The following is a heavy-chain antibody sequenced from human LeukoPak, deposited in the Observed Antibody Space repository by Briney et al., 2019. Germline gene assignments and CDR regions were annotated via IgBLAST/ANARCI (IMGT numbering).Heavy chain of an antibody. Sequence: GGSLRLSCAASGFTFDDYGMSWVRQAPGKGLEWVSGINWNGVSTGYADSMKGRFTISRDNAKKSLFLQMNSLRAEDTAVYYCARATTYDILTGYSDYWGQGTLVTVSS. CDR2: INWNGVST. CDR3: ARATTYDILTGYSDY. CDR1: GFTFDDYG. V-gene: IGHV3-20*04. D-gene: IGHD3-9*01. J-gene: IGHJ4*02.